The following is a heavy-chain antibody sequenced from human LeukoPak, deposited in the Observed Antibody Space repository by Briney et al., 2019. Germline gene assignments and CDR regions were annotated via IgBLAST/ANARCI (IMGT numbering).Heavy chain of an antibody. D-gene: IGHD2-2*01. CDR3: ARERYCSSTSCPHGDLDY. CDR2: IGVSGSTM. V-gene: IGHV3-48*03. CDR1: GLTFSSYE. Sequence: GGSLRLSCAASGLTFSSYEMNWVRQAPGKGLEWVSYIGVSGSTMYYAESVKGRFTISRDNARNSLYLQMNSLRAEDTAVYYCARERYCSSTSCPHGDLDYWGQGTLVSVSS. J-gene: IGHJ4*02.